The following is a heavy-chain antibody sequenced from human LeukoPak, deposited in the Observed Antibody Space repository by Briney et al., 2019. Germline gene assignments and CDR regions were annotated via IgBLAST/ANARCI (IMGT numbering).Heavy chain of an antibody. V-gene: IGHV4-34*01. CDR3: ARYREVGATIDY. CDR1: GGSFSGYY. CDR2: INHSGST. D-gene: IGHD1-26*01. Sequence: PSETLSLTCAVYGGSFSGYYWSWIRQPSGKGLEWIGEINHSGSTNYNPSLKSRVTISVDTSKNQFSLKLSSVTAADTAVYYCARYREVGATIDYWGQGTLVTVSS. J-gene: IGHJ4*02.